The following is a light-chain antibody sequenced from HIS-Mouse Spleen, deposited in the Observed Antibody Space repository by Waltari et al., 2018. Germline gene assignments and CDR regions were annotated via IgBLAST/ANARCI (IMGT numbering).Light chain of an antibody. CDR3: CSYAGSSTWV. CDR2: EGS. V-gene: IGLV2-23*01. Sequence: QSALTQPASVSGSPGQSITISCTGTSSDVGSYNLVSWYQQHPGKAPKLMIYEGSKWPSGVSNRFSGSKSGTTASLTISGLQAEDEADYYCCSYAGSSTWVFGGGTKLTVL. CDR1: SSDVGSYNL. J-gene: IGLJ3*02.